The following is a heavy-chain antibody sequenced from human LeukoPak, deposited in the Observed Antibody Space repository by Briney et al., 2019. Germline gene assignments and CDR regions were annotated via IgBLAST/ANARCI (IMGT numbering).Heavy chain of an antibody. D-gene: IGHD3-22*01. CDR2: TYYRSQWYN. J-gene: IGHJ3*02. Sequence: SQTLSLTCAISGDSVSSNSAAWNWIRQSPSRGLEWLGRTYYRSQWYNDYAVSVKSRKTVNPDTSKNQFSLQLNSVTPEDTAVYYCARVVVSGYYHNDAFDIWGQGTMVTVSS. V-gene: IGHV6-1*01. CDR1: GDSVSSNSAA. CDR3: ARVVVSGYYHNDAFDI.